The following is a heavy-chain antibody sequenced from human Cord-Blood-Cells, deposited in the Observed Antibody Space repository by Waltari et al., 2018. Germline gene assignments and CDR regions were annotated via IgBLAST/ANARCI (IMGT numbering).Heavy chain of an antibody. V-gene: IGHV4-34*01. J-gene: IGHJ4*02. CDR2: INHSGST. D-gene: IGHD6-13*01. Sequence: QVQLQQWGAGLLKPAETLSLTSAVYGGHFSGYYWSWIRQPPGKGLEWIGEINHSGSTNYNPSLKSRVTISVDTSKNQFSLKLSSVTAADTAVYYCARLSSSWYRDKDYWGQGTLVTVSS. CDR1: GGHFSGYY. CDR3: ARLSSSWYRDKDY.